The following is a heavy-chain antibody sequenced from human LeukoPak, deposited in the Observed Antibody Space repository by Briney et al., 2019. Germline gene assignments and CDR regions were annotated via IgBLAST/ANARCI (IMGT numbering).Heavy chain of an antibody. D-gene: IGHD2-21*02. CDR2: ISGSGGST. CDR1: GFTFSSYA. CDR3: AKDVVVTKEYFQH. Sequence: GGSLRPSCAASGFTFSSYAMSWVRQAPGKGLEWVSAISGSGGSTYYADSVKGRFTISRDNSKNTLYLQMNSLRAEDTAVYYCAKDVVVTKEYFQHWGQGTLVTVSS. J-gene: IGHJ1*01. V-gene: IGHV3-23*01.